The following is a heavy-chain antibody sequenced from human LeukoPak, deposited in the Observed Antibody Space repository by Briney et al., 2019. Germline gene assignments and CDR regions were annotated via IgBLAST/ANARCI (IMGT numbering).Heavy chain of an antibody. Sequence: GASVKVSCKASGYTFTSYHMHWVRQAPGQGLEWMGIINPSGGSTSYAQKFQGRVTMTRDMSTSTVYMELSSLRSEDTAVYYCASQPQLELPFADYYYYYMDVWGKGTTVTVSS. V-gene: IGHV1-46*01. CDR1: GYTFTSYH. CDR2: INPSGGST. CDR3: ASQPQLELPFADYYYYYMDV. D-gene: IGHD1-7*01. J-gene: IGHJ6*03.